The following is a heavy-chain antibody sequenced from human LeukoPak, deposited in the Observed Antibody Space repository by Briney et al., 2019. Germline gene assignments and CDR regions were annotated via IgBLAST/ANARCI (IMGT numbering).Heavy chain of an antibody. CDR1: GSTFNYW. V-gene: IGHV3-7*01. CDR2: IKQDGSET. CDR3: ASRGDLSWFGALRH. J-gene: IGHJ4*02. D-gene: IGHD3-16*02. Sequence: PGGSLRLSCVVSGSTFNYWMDWVRQAPAKGLEWVAFIKQDGSETYYVDSVKGRFTISRDNPKNSLYLQMNSLRSEDTAVYYCASRGDLSWFGALRHWSQGTRVTVSS.